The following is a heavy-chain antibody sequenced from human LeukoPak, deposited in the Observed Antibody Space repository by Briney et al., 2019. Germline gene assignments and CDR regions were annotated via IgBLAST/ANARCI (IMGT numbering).Heavy chain of an antibody. CDR3: AREGYESPMVRGVASLDY. D-gene: IGHD3-10*01. J-gene: IGHJ4*02. CDR1: GYTFTNYD. CDR2: ISGYNVNT. V-gene: IGHV1-18*01. Sequence: ASVKVSCKASGYTFTNYDISWVRQAPGQGLEWMGWISGYNVNTNYAQKFQGRVTMTRDTSISTAYMELSRLRSDDTAVYYCAREGYESPMVRGVASLDYWGQGTLVTVSS.